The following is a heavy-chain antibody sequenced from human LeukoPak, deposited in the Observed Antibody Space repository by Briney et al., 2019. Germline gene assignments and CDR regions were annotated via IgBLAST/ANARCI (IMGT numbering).Heavy chain of an antibody. CDR3: ARGQNYDYVWGRYRYNWFDP. CDR1: GYTFTGYY. CDR2: INPNSGGT. Sequence: ASVKVSCKASGYTFTGYYMHWVRQAPGQGLEWMGWINPNSGGTNYAQKFQGRVTMTRDTSVSTAYMELSRLRSYDTHVYYCARGQNYDYVWGRYRYNWFDPWGQGTLVTVYS. V-gene: IGHV1-2*02. J-gene: IGHJ5*02. D-gene: IGHD3-16*02.